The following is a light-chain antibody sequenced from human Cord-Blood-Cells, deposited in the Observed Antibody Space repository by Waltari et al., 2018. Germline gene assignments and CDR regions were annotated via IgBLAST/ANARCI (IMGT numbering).Light chain of an antibody. CDR3: QQSYSTPLT. CDR1: QSISSY. Sequence: IQMPQSSSSLSPSVGERVTITCRASQSISSYLNWYQQKPGKAPKLLIYAASSLQSGVPSRFSGSGSGTDFTLTISSLQPEDFATYYCQQSYSTPLTFGGGTKVEIK. J-gene: IGKJ4*01. CDR2: AAS. V-gene: IGKV1-39*01.